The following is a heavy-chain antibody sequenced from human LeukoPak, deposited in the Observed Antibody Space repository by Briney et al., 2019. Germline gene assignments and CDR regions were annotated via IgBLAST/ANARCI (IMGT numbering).Heavy chain of an antibody. Sequence: SETLSLTCTVSGGSIDTYYWNWIRQPPGKGLEWIGYVFHTGSTNYNPSLKSRVTISVDTSKNQFSLKLSSVTAADTAVYYCARGLYDWGSYRYREYFDYWGQGTLVTVSS. D-gene: IGHD3-16*02. CDR1: GGSIDTYY. V-gene: IGHV4-59*12. J-gene: IGHJ4*02. CDR2: VFHTGST. CDR3: ARGLYDWGSYRYREYFDY.